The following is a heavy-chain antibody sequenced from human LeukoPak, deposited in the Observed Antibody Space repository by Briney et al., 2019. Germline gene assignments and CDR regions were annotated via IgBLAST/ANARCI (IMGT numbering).Heavy chain of an antibody. Sequence: PGGSLRLSCAASGFTFSDYYMSWIRQAPGKGLEWVSYISSSSSSYTSYADSVKGRFTISRDNAKNSLYLQMNSLRAEDTAVYYCARREVGATLGDWGQGTLVTVSS. V-gene: IGHV3-11*06. CDR3: ARREVGATLGD. J-gene: IGHJ4*02. D-gene: IGHD1-26*01. CDR1: GFTFSDYY. CDR2: ISSSSSSYT.